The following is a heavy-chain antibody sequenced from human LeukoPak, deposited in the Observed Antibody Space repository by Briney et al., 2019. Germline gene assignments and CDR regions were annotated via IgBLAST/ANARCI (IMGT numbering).Heavy chain of an antibody. V-gene: IGHV4-31*03. Sequence: SETLSLTCTVSGGSISSGNNYWGWIRQQPGKGLEWIGYIHNTGRTDYNPSLKSRVIISVDTSKNRFSLRLSSVTAADTALYYCARKNDYGDSYYMDVWGKGTTVTVSS. J-gene: IGHJ6*03. CDR3: ARKNDYGDSYYMDV. CDR2: IHNTGRT. D-gene: IGHD4-17*01. CDR1: GGSISSGNNY.